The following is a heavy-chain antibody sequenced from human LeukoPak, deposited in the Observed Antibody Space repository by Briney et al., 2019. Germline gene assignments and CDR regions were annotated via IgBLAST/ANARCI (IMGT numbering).Heavy chain of an antibody. V-gene: IGHV3-7*03. D-gene: IGHD3-16*01. CDR1: GLAFSRFW. Sequence: GGSLRLSCAASGLAFSRFWMSWVRQAPGKGMEWVANINEDGSKRNYVDSVRGRFTISRDNAKDSLYLQMNSLRAEDTAVYYCASGGHLDYWGQGTPVTVSS. CDR3: ASGGHLDY. J-gene: IGHJ4*02. CDR2: INEDGSKR.